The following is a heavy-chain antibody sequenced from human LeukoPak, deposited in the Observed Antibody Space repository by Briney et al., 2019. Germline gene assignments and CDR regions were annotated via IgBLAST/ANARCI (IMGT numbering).Heavy chain of an antibody. V-gene: IGHV4-34*01. J-gene: IGHJ6*03. CDR1: GFTVSSNY. CDR3: ARLHITMVRGGQMPRFGSLYYMDV. Sequence: PGGSLRLSCAASGFTVSSNYMSWIRQPPGKGLEWIGEINHSGSTNYNPSLKSRVTISVDTSKNQFSLKLSSVTAADTAVYYCARLHITMVRGGQMPRFGSLYYMDVWGKGTTVTISS. D-gene: IGHD3-10*01. CDR2: INHSGST.